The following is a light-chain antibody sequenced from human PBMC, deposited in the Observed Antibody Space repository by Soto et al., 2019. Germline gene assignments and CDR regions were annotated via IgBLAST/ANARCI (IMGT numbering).Light chain of an antibody. Sequence: QSALTQPASVSGSPGQSITISCTGTSSDVGGYNYVSWYQHHPGKAPKLMIYEVSNRPSGVSNRFSGSKSGNTASLTISGLQAEDEADYYCSSYTGSSTPVFGGGTKVNVL. CDR1: SSDVGGYNY. CDR3: SSYTGSSTPV. CDR2: EVS. V-gene: IGLV2-14*01. J-gene: IGLJ3*02.